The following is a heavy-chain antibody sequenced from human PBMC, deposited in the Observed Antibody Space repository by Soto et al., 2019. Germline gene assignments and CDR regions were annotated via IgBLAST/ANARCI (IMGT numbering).Heavy chain of an antibody. CDR3: ARAPTTAVHTMNFDY. V-gene: IGHV4-4*02. CDR2: IYHSGST. J-gene: IGHJ4*02. CDR1: GGSISSSNW. D-gene: IGHD4-4*01. Sequence: SETLSLTCAVSGGSISSSNWWSWVRQPPGKGLGWIGEIYHSGSTNYNPSLKSRVTISVDKSKNQFSLKLSSVTAADTAVYYCARAPTTAVHTMNFDYWGQGTLVTVSS.